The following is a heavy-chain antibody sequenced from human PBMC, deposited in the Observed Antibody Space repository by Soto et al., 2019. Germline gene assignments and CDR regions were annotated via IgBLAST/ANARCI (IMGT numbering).Heavy chain of an antibody. CDR1: GFTFTRHG. Sequence: EVQLVESGGGLVQPGGSLRLSCAASGFTFTRHGMNWVRQAPGKGPEWVSDISSSSGDIYYADSVKGRFTISRDNAKNSLYLQMNSLRAEDTAVYYCARDQDYASDYWGQGTLVTVSS. V-gene: IGHV3-48*04. J-gene: IGHJ4*02. CDR2: ISSSSGDI. CDR3: ARDQDYASDY. D-gene: IGHD2-2*01.